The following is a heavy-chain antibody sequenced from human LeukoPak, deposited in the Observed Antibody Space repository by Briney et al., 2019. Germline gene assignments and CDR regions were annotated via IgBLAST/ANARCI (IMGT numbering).Heavy chain of an antibody. Sequence: ASVKVSCKASGYTFTSYGFSWVRQAPGQGLEWMGWIGAYNGNTNYAQNLQGRVTMTTDTSTSTAYMELRSLRSDDTAVYYCARDIPPYSGNYYSYYYYMDVWGKGTSVTVSS. V-gene: IGHV1-18*01. J-gene: IGHJ6*03. D-gene: IGHD1-26*01. CDR3: ARDIPPYSGNYYSYYYYMDV. CDR1: GYTFTSYG. CDR2: IGAYNGNT.